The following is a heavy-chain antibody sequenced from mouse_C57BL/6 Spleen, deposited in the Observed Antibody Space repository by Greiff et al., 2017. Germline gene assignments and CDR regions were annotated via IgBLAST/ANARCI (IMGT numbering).Heavy chain of an antibody. J-gene: IGHJ1*03. D-gene: IGHD2-1*01. Sequence: EVQLVESGGGLVKPGGSLKLSCAASGFTFSSYAMSWVRQTPEKRLEWVATISDGGSYTYYPDNVKGRFTISRDNAKNNLYLQMSHLKSEDTAMYYCARGVTLDGWGTGTTVTVSS. CDR1: GFTFSSYA. V-gene: IGHV5-4*01. CDR2: ISDGGSYT. CDR3: ARGVTLDG.